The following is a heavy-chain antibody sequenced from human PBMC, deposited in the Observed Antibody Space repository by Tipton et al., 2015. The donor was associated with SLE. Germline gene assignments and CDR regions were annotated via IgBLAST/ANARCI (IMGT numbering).Heavy chain of an antibody. D-gene: IGHD5-12*01. CDR3: ARQGAGYRWDWFDP. J-gene: IGHJ5*02. CDR2: IYHSGST. CDR1: GGSISSYY. V-gene: IGHV4-59*05. Sequence: TLSLTCTVSGGSISSYYWSWIRQPPGKGLEWIGSIYHSGSTYYNPSLKSRVTISVDTSKNQFSLNLSSVTAADTAVYYCARQGAGYRWDWFDPWGQGTLVTVSS.